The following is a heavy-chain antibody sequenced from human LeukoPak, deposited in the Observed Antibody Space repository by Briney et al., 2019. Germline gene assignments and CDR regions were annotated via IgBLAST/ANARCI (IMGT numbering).Heavy chain of an antibody. D-gene: IGHD3-3*01. CDR3: AKHLRRRFFSRTLGFDP. CDR2: INHGGST. V-gene: IGHV4-34*01. CDR1: GGSFSDSY. Sequence: SETLSLTCAVYGGSFSDSYWSWIRQPPGKGLEWIGEINHGGSTKFNPSLKSRVTISLDTSRNQFSLKVNSVTAADAAVYYCAKHLRRRFFSRTLGFDPWGQGTLVTVSS. J-gene: IGHJ5*02.